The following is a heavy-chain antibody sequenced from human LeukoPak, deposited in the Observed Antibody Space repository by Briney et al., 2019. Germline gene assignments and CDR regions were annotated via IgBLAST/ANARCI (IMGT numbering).Heavy chain of an antibody. CDR2: AYYRSKWLY. Sequence: SQTLSLTCAISGDSVSFNSDVWNWIRLSPSRGLEWLGRAYYRSKWLYDYAVSVKSRLSITPDTPKNQFSLQLNSVTPDDTAVYYCVRDANWGLDGLHIWGQGTMVTVSS. CDR1: GDSVSFNSDV. D-gene: IGHD7-27*01. CDR3: VRDANWGLDGLHI. J-gene: IGHJ3*02. V-gene: IGHV6-1*01.